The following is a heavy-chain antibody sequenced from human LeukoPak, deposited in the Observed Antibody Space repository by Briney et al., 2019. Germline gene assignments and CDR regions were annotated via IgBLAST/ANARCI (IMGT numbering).Heavy chain of an antibody. CDR3: AKAGIVGVINPSDY. CDR2: ISGSGGST. CDR1: GFTFSSYA. J-gene: IGHJ4*01. Sequence: PGGSLRLSCAASGFTFSSYAMSWVRQAPGKGLEWVSAISGSGGSTYYADSVKGRFTISRDNSKNTLYLQMNSLRAEDTAVYYCAKAGIVGVINPSDYWGQGTLVTVSS. D-gene: IGHD3-22*01. V-gene: IGHV3-23*01.